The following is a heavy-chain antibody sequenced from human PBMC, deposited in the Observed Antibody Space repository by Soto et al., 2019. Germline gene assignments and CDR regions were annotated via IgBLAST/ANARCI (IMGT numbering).Heavy chain of an antibody. CDR2: ISYDGSNE. D-gene: IGHD3-3*01. CDR1: VFTFSSYA. Sequence: PGWSLRLSCASSVFTFSSYAMHWVRQAPGKGLEWVAVISYDGSNEYYADSVKGRFTISRDNSKNTLYLQVNSLRPEDTAMYYCTRETMTIRLYFDYWGQGALVTVSS. CDR3: TRETMTIRLYFDY. V-gene: IGHV3-30-3*01. J-gene: IGHJ4*02.